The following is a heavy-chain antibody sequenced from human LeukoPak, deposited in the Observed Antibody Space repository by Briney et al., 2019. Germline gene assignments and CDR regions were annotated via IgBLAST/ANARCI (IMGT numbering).Heavy chain of an antibody. Sequence: GGSLRLSCAASGLSFSSFAMSWVRQGPARGLEWVSSIRGNGEKFYADSVKGRFTLSSDSSRNTVYFQLNNLRVEDTAIYYCAKASWVSSTDAVRWGQGTLVTVSS. D-gene: IGHD3-16*01. CDR1: GLSFSSFA. CDR2: IRGNGEK. CDR3: AKASWVSSTDAVR. J-gene: IGHJ4*02. V-gene: IGHV3-23*01.